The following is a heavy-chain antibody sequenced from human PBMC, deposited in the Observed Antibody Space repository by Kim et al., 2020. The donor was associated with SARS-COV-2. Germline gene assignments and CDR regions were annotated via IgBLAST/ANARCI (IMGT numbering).Heavy chain of an antibody. CDR1: GFTFDDYA. J-gene: IGHJ6*02. D-gene: IGHD6-13*01. Sequence: GGSLRLSCAASGFTFDDYAMHWVCQAPGKGLEWVSLISGDGGSTYYADSVKGRFTISRDNSKNSLYLQMNSLRTEDTALYYCAKDIGYSSSWYATANYYYYGMDVWGQGTTVTVSS. V-gene: IGHV3-43*02. CDR2: ISGDGGST. CDR3: AKDIGYSSSWYATANYYYYGMDV.